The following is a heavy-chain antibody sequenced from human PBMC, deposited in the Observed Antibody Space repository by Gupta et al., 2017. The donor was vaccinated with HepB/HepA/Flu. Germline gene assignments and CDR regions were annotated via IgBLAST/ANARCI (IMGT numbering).Heavy chain of an antibody. CDR1: GGSFSGSY. J-gene: IGHJ6*02. CDR3: ASMVRNYYYYGMDV. D-gene: IGHD4/OR15-4a*01. V-gene: IGHV4-34*01. CDR2: INHSGST. Sequence: QVQLQQWGAGLLKPSETLSLTCAVYGGSFSGSYWSWIRQPPGKGLEWIGEINHSGSTNYNPSLKSRVTISVDTSKNQFSLKLSSVTAADTAVYYCASMVRNYYYYGMDVWGQGTTVTVSS.